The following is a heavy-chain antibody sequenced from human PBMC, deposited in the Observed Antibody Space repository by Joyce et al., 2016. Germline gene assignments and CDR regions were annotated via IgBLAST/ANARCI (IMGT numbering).Heavy chain of an antibody. Sequence: QVQLQESGPGLVKPSETLSLTCTVSGVSVSSGSYSWSWIRQPPGKGLEWIGYIYYSESTNYNPSLKRRVTIAVDTSKNQFSLNLSSVTAADTAVYYCASHFRGEAFDIWGQGTMVTVSS. J-gene: IGHJ3*02. CDR3: ASHFRGEAFDI. CDR1: GVSVSSGSYS. V-gene: IGHV4-61*01. CDR2: IYYSEST. D-gene: IGHD3-3*02.